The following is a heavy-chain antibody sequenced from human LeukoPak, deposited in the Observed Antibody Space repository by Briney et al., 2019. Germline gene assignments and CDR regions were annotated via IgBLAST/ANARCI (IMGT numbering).Heavy chain of an antibody. CDR3: ARARRYCSGGSCYSGWFDP. J-gene: IGHJ5*02. V-gene: IGHV4-34*01. Sequence: SETLSLTCAVYGGSFSGYYWSWIRQPPGKGLEWIGEINHSGSTNYNPSLKSRVTISVDTSKNQLSLKLSSVTAADTAVYYCARARRYCSGGSCYSGWFDPWGQGTLVTVSS. CDR1: GGSFSGYY. CDR2: INHSGST. D-gene: IGHD2-15*01.